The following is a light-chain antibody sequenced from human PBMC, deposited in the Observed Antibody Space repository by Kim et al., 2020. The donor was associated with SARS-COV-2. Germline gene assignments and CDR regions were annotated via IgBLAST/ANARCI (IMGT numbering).Light chain of an antibody. CDR1: QSITSW. V-gene: IGKV1-5*03. Sequence: DIQMTQSPSTLSASVGDRVTITCRASQSITSWLAWYQKKPGKAPKLLIYKMFNLESGVPSRFSGSGTGTEFTLTISSLQPDDFATYYCQQYSSYPLTFGGGTKVDIK. CDR2: KMF. J-gene: IGKJ4*01. CDR3: QQYSSYPLT.